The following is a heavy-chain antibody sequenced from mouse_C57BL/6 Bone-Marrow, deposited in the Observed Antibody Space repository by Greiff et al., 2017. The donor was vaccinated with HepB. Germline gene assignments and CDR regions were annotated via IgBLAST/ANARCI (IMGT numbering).Heavy chain of an antibody. Sequence: VQPQQSGAELVRPGTSVKMSCKASGYTFTNYWIGWAKQRPGHGLEWIGDIYPGGGYTNYNEKFKGKATLTADKSSSTAYMQFSSLTSEDSAIYYCARGYDYDTWVAYWGQGTLVTVSA. CDR3: ARGYDYDTWVAY. CDR2: IYPGGGYT. D-gene: IGHD2-4*01. J-gene: IGHJ3*01. CDR1: GYTFTNYW. V-gene: IGHV1-63*01.